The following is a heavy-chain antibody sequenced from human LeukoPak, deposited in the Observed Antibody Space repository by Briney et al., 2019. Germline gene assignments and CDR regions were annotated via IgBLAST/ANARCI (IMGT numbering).Heavy chain of an antibody. V-gene: IGHV4-39*01. CDR3: ARPGYYYDSSGYHYRDY. Sequence: SETLSLTCTVSGGSISSSSYYWGWIRQPPGKGLQWIGSIYYSGSTYYNPSLKSRVTISVDTSKNQFSLKLSSVTAADTAVYYCARPGYYYDSSGYHYRDYWGQGTLVTVSS. CDR1: GGSISSSSYY. J-gene: IGHJ4*02. D-gene: IGHD3-22*01. CDR2: IYYSGST.